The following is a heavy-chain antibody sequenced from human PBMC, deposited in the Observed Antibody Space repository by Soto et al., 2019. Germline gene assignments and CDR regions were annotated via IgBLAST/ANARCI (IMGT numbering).Heavy chain of an antibody. CDR2: ISYDGSNK. V-gene: IGHV3-30-3*01. D-gene: IGHD3-10*01. CDR1: GFTFSSYA. CDR3: ARPPITMVRGVTSNDFDY. J-gene: IGHJ4*02. Sequence: PGGSLRLSCAASGFTFSSYAMHWVRQAPGKEQEKVAVISYDGSNKYYADSVKGRFTISRDNSKNKLYLQMNSLRAEDTAVYYCARPPITMVRGVTSNDFDYWGQGTLVTVSS.